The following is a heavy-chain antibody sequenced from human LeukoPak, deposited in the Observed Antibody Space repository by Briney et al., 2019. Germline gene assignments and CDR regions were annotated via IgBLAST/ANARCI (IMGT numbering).Heavy chain of an antibody. CDR3: ATHEGSTWYGDLDY. CDR1: GFTFSSYA. CDR2: ISGSGGST. Sequence: PGGSLRLSCAASGFTFSSYAMSWVRQAPGKGLEWVSAISGSGGSTYYADSVKGQFTISRDNSKNTLYLQMNSLRAEDTAVYYCATHEGSTWYGDLDYWGQGTLVTVSS. J-gene: IGHJ4*02. V-gene: IGHV3-23*01. D-gene: IGHD6-13*01.